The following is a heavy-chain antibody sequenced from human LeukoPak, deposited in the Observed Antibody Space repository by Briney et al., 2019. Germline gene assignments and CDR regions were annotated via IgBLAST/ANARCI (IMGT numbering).Heavy chain of an antibody. J-gene: IGHJ4*02. V-gene: IGHV3-7*03. CDR3: TTDGVGVEGATYDN. CDR2: IKQDGSEK. Sequence: GGSLRLSCAASGFTFSSYWMSWVRQAPGKGLEWVANIKQDGSEKYYVDSVKGRFTISRDNAKNSLYLQMNSLKTEDTAVYYCTTDGVGVEGATYDNWGQGTLVSVSS. CDR1: GFTFSSYW. D-gene: IGHD1-26*01.